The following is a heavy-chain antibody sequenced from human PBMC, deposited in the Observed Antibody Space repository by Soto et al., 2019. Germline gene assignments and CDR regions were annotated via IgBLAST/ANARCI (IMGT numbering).Heavy chain of an antibody. J-gene: IGHJ4*02. Sequence: QVQLVESGGGLVKPGGSLRLSCAASGFIFSDYYMSWIRQAPGKGLEWVSYISFTSSYTNYADSVKGRFTISRDNAKNXLYLQMNSLRAEDTVVYYCARSNYYDTSGYYAIDYWGQGTLVTVSS. CDR1: GFIFSDYY. D-gene: IGHD3-22*01. CDR3: ARSNYYDTSGYYAIDY. CDR2: ISFTSSYT. V-gene: IGHV3-11*05.